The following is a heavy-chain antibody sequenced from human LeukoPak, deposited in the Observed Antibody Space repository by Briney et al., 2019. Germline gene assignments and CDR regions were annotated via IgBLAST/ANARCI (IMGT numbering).Heavy chain of an antibody. CDR1: GYSFTTYW. CDR2: IYPGDSDT. Sequence: PGESLRISCKGSGYSFTTYWIGWVRLMPGRGLEWMGIIYPGDSDTRYSLSFQGQVTISADKSISTAYLQWSSLVPSDTAMYYCATTTMADYYFDYWGQGTLVTVSS. D-gene: IGHD5-24*01. J-gene: IGHJ4*02. V-gene: IGHV5-51*01. CDR3: ATTTMADYYFDY.